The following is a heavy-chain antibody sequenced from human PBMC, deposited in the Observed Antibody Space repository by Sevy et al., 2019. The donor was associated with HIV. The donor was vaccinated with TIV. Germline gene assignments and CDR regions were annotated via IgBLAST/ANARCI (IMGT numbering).Heavy chain of an antibody. V-gene: IGHV4-34*01. CDR1: GGSFSGYN. CDR3: ARHGGIVDRAFDF. CDR2: INHSGGT. D-gene: IGHD2-21*01. J-gene: IGHJ4*02. Sequence: SETLSLTCAVYGGSFSGYNYNWIRQPPGKGLEWIGEINHSGGTNYNPSFTSRVTISLDTSKNQFALNLRSVTAADTAVYYCARHGGIVDRAFDFWGRGTLVTVSS.